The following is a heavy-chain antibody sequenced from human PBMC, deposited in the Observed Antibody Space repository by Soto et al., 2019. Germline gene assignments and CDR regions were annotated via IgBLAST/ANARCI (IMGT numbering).Heavy chain of an antibody. CDR1: GGSISSGDYY. D-gene: IGHD3-10*01. CDR2: IYYSGST. CDR3: ARGITMVRDPYFDY. J-gene: IGHJ4*02. Sequence: SLTCTVSGGSISSGDYYWSWIRQPPGKGLEWIGYIYYSGSTYYNPSLKSRVTISVDTSKNQFSLKLSSVTAADTAVYYCARGITMVRDPYFDYWGQGTLVTVSS. V-gene: IGHV4-30-4*01.